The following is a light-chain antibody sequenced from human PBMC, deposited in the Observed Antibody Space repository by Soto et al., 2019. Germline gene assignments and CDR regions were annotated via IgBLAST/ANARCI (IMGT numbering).Light chain of an antibody. J-gene: IGKJ1*01. CDR3: QQYNNWPRT. CDR2: GAS. Sequence: EIVMTQSPATLSVSPGERATLSCRASQRVSSNLAWYQQKPGQATRLLIYGASTRATGIPARFSGSGSGTEFTLTISSLQSEDCAVYYCQQYNNWPRTFGQGTKVEI. CDR1: QRVSSN. V-gene: IGKV3-15*01.